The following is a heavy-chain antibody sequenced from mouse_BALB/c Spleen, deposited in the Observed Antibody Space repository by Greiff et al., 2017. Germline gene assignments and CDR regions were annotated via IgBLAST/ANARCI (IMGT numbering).Heavy chain of an antibody. CDR3: ARVSQPYYYAMDY. CDR2: IYPYNGGT. V-gene: IGHV1S29*02. Sequence: VQLKESGPELVKPGASVKISCKASGYTFTDYNMHWVKQSHGKSLEWIGYIYPYNGGTGYNQKFKSKATLTVDNSSSTAYMELRSLTSEDSAVYYCARVSQPYYYAMDYWGQGTSVTVSS. CDR1: GYTFTDYN. D-gene: IGHD3-2*02. J-gene: IGHJ4*01.